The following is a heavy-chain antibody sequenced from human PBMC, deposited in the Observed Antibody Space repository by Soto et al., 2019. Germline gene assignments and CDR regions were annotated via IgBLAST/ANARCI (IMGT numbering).Heavy chain of an antibody. Sequence: QVQLQESGPGLVKPSQTLSLTCTVSGGSISTVDYWWSWIRQSPDMGLEWIGHIYDGGRTYNNPSLESRVTMSVDTSKSQLSLPLSSVSAADTAVYSCARGPSGDKVDSWGQGTLVTVSS. CDR2: IYDGGRT. CDR1: GGSISTVDYW. V-gene: IGHV4-30-4*01. CDR3: ARGPSGDKVDS. D-gene: IGHD7-27*01. J-gene: IGHJ4*02.